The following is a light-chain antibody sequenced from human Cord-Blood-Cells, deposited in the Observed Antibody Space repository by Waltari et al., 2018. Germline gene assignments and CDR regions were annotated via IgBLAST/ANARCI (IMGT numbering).Light chain of an antibody. Sequence: DIQMTHSNSSLSASVRDRVTLTCRASQSISSYLNWYQQKPGNAPKLLIYAASSLQSGVPSRFSGSGSGTDFTLTISSLQPEEFATYYCQQSYSTPLTFGGGTKVEIK. CDR2: AAS. J-gene: IGKJ4*01. CDR1: QSISSY. V-gene: IGKV1-39*01. CDR3: QQSYSTPLT.